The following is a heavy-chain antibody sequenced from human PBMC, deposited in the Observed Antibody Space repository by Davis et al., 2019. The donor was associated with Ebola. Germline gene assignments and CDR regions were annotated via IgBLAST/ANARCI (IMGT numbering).Heavy chain of an antibody. J-gene: IGHJ4*02. Sequence: PSETLSLTCTVSGGFISGSYWSWIRQPPGKGLEWNGYIYYSGSTNYNPSLKSRVTISVDTSKNQFSLKLSSVTAADTAVYYCARGTAKKKPIDYWGQGTLVVVSS. CDR1: GGFISGSY. D-gene: IGHD2-21*02. CDR3: ARGTAKKKPIDY. CDR2: IYYSGST. V-gene: IGHV4-59*08.